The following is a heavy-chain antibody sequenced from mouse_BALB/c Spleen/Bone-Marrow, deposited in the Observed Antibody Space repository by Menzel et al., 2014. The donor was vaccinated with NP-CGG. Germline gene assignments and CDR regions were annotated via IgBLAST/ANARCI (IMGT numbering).Heavy chain of an antibody. CDR3: ATGTDY. J-gene: IGHJ2*01. D-gene: IGHD4-1*01. CDR2: TYPGSGST. CDR1: GYTFTDYV. V-gene: IGHV1-77*01. Sequence: QVQLKESGPEPVKPGASVKMSCKASGYTFTDYVISWVKQRTGQGLEWIGETYPGSGSTYYNEKFKGKATLTVDKSSNTAYMQLSSLTSEDSAVYFCATGTDYWGQGTTLTVSS.